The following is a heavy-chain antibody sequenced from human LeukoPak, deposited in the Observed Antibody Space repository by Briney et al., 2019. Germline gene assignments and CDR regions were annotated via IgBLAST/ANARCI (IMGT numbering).Heavy chain of an antibody. CDR3: ARGYSSSWYLGFDY. CDR1: GGTFSSYA. V-gene: IGHV1-69*13. Sequence: SVKVSCKASGGTFSSYAISWVRQAPGQGLEWMGGIMPIFDTANYAQRFQGRVTITADESTSTAYMELSSLRSEDTAVYYCARGYSSSWYLGFDYWGQGTLVTVSS. D-gene: IGHD6-13*01. CDR2: IMPIFDTA. J-gene: IGHJ4*02.